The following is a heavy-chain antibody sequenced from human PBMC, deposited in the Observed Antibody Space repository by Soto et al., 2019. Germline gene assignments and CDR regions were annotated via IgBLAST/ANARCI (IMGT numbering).Heavy chain of an antibody. J-gene: IGHJ6*03. CDR2: IIPIFGTA. CDR1: GGTFSSYA. V-gene: IGHV1-69*13. Sequence: GASVKVSCKASGGTFSSYAISWVRQAPGQGLEWMGGIIPIFGTANYAQKFQGRVTITADESTSTAYMELSSVTAADTAVYYCARIRVVPAAMHRYYYYYMDVWGKGTTVTVSS. CDR3: ARIRVVPAAMHRYYYYYMDV. D-gene: IGHD2-2*01.